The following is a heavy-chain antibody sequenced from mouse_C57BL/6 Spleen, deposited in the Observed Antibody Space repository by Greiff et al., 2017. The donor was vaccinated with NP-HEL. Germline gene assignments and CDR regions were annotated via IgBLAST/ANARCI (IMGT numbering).Heavy chain of an antibody. D-gene: IGHD1-1*01. Sequence: QVQLQQPGAELVRPGSSVKLSCKASGYTFTSYWMHWVKQRPIQGLEWIGNIDPSVSETHYNQKFKDKATLTVDKSSSTAYMQLSSLTSEDSAVYYCASYGSSHWYFDVWGTGTTVTVSS. CDR2: IDPSVSET. V-gene: IGHV1-52*01. CDR1: GYTFTSYW. CDR3: ASYGSSHWYFDV. J-gene: IGHJ1*03.